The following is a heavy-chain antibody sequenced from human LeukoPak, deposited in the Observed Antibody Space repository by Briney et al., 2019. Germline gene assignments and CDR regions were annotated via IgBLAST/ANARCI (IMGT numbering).Heavy chain of an antibody. CDR3: APQTMILVL. CDR1: GFTFSTHW. V-gene: IGHV3-7*01. CDR2: IKEDGSTT. J-gene: IGHJ4*02. D-gene: IGHD3-22*01. Sequence: GGSLRLSCVASGFTFSTHWVSWVRQAPGKGLEWVANIKEDGSTTDYVDSVKGRFTLSRDNAKNSVLLQMNSLRAEDTAVYYCAPQTMILVLGGQGTLVTVSS.